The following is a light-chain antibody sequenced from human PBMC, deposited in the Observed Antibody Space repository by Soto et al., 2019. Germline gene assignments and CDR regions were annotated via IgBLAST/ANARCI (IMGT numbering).Light chain of an antibody. J-gene: IGLJ1*01. CDR3: NSYSSTSFYV. Sequence: QSVLAQPASMSRSPRQSITISCTGSGSDIATFNYVSWYQQYPGKAPNLLIYQVSSRASGVSHRFSGSKSGNTAALTISGLQPEDEAEYYCNSYSSTSFYVFGTGTKVTVL. V-gene: IGLV2-14*01. CDR2: QVS. CDR1: GSDIATFNY.